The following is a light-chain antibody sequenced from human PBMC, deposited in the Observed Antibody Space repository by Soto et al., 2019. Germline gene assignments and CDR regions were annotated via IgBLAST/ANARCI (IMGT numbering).Light chain of an antibody. J-gene: IGKJ3*01. Sequence: DIQMTQSPSTLSASVGDRVTITCRASQSISSWLAWYQQKPGKAPKLLIYKASSLESGVPSRFSGSGSGTEFTLTIRSLQADDFATYYCQQSFTFGPGTKVDIQ. CDR1: QSISSW. V-gene: IGKV1-5*03. CDR2: KAS. CDR3: QQSFT.